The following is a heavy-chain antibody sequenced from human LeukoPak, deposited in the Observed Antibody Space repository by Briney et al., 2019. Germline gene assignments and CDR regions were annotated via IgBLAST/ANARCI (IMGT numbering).Heavy chain of an antibody. CDR2: IWYDGSNK. Sequence: PGGSLRLSCAASGFTFSSYGMHWVRQAPGKGLEWVAVIWYDGSNKYYADSVKGRITISRDNSKNTLYLQMNSLRAEDTAVYYCARDPGYDAFDIWGQGTMVTVSS. J-gene: IGHJ3*02. V-gene: IGHV3-33*01. CDR1: GFTFSSYG. D-gene: IGHD3-22*01. CDR3: ARDPGYDAFDI.